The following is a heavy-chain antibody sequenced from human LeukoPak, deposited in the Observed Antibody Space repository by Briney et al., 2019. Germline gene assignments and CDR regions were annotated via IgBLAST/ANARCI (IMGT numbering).Heavy chain of an antibody. J-gene: IGHJ3*02. V-gene: IGHV3-73*01. CDR3: TRVGPSGSQRGGFDI. CDR1: GFTFSGSA. D-gene: IGHD1-26*01. Sequence: PGGSLRLSCAASGFTFSGSAMHWVRQASGKGLEWVGRIRSKANSYATAYAASVKGGFTISRDDSKNTAYLQMNSLKSEDTAVYYCTRVGPSGSQRGGFDIWGQGTMVTVSS. CDR2: IRSKANSYAT.